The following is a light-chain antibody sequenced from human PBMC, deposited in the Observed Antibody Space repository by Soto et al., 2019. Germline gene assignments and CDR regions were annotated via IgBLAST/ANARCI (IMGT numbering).Light chain of an antibody. J-gene: IGKJ3*01. CDR2: GAS. CDR1: QSVSSN. Sequence: EIVMTQSPATLYVSPGERATLACRASQSVSSNLAWYQQKPGHAPRLLIYGASTRATGIPARFSGSVSGTEFTLTISRLQSEDIAVSYCQQYNNWLTFGPRNKVYIK. V-gene: IGKV3-15*01. CDR3: QQYNNWLT.